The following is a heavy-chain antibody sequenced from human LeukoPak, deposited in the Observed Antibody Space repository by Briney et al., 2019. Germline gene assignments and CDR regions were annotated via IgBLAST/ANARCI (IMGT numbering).Heavy chain of an antibody. D-gene: IGHD6-6*01. CDR2: INPNSGGT. Sequence: ASVKVSCKASGYTFTGYYMHWARQAPGQGLEWMGWINPNSGGTNYAQKFQGRVTMTRDTSISTAYMELSRLRSDDTAVYYCARDARIAARHPHWFDPWGQGTLVTVSS. CDR1: GYTFTGYY. J-gene: IGHJ5*02. V-gene: IGHV1-2*02. CDR3: ARDARIAARHPHWFDP.